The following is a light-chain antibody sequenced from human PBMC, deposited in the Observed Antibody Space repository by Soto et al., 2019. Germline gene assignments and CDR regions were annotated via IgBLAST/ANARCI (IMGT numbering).Light chain of an antibody. J-gene: IGKJ1*01. V-gene: IGKV3-15*01. Sequence: EIVMTQSPATLSVSPGERATLSCRASQSVRNDLAWYQQKPGQAPSLLIFGASTRATGVPARFGGSGSGTEFTLNISSLRSEDFAVYYCQHYNNWPPGTFGQGTKVEIK. CDR3: QHYNNWPPGT. CDR1: QSVRND. CDR2: GAS.